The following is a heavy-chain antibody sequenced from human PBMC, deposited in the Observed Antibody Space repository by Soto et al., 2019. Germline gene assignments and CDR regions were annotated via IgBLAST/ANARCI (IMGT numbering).Heavy chain of an antibody. D-gene: IGHD3-22*01. J-gene: IGHJ4*02. V-gene: IGHV1-18*01. Sequence: QVQLVQSGAEVKKPGASVKVSCKASGYTFTSYGISWVRQAPGQGLEWMGWISAYNGNTNYAQKLQGRVTMTTDTATSTDYMELRSLRSDDTAVYYCARFYYDSSGYPSFDYWGQGTLVTVSS. CDR3: ARFYYDSSGYPSFDY. CDR1: GYTFTSYG. CDR2: ISAYNGNT.